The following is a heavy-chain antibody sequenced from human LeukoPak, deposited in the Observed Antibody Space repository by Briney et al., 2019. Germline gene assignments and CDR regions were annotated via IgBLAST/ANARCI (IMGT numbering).Heavy chain of an antibody. CDR3: ARGAHYHDSSEGYDY. D-gene: IGHD3-22*01. CDR2: INPNSGGT. J-gene: IGHJ4*02. V-gene: IGHV1-2*02. CDR1: GYTFTGYY. Sequence: ASVTVSCKASGYTFTGYYMHWVRQAPGQGLEWMGWINPNSGGTNYAQKFQGRVTMTRDTSISTAYMELSRLRSDDTALYYCARGAHYHDSSEGYDYWGQGTLVTVSS.